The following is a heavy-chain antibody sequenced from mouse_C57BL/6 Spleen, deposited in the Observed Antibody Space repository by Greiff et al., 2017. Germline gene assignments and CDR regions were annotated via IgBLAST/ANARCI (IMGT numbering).Heavy chain of an antibody. CDR3: ARHEEYSNWFAY. D-gene: IGHD2-5*01. V-gene: IGHV1-62-2*01. CDR1: GYPFTEYT. J-gene: IGHJ3*01. CDR2: FYPGSGSI. Sequence: VKLVESGAELVKPGASVKLSCKASGYPFTEYTIHWVKQRSGQGLEWIGWFYPGSGSIKYNEKFKDKATLTADKSSSTVYMELSRLTSEDSAVYFCARHEEYSNWFAYWGQGTLVTVSA.